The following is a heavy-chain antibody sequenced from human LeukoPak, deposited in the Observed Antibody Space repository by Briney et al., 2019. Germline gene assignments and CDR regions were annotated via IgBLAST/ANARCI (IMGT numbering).Heavy chain of an antibody. CDR3: ARVGYGGNPLDY. J-gene: IGHJ4*02. CDR2: IKEDGSEN. V-gene: IGHV3-7*01. D-gene: IGHD4-23*01. Sequence: GGALRLSCAASGFIFRNYWMSWVRQAPGKGLAWVANIKEDGSENSYVDSVKGRFTVSRNNAKNSLYLQMNSLRAEDTAVHYCARVGYGGNPLDYWGERTLVTLSS. CDR1: GFIFRNYW.